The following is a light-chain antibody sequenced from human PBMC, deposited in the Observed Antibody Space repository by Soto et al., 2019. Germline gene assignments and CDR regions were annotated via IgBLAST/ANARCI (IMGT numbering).Light chain of an antibody. Sequence: EIVLTQSPATLSLSPGERATLSCRASQRVSSYLAWYQQKPGQAARLLIYGASTRATGIPARFSGSGSGTEFTLTISSLQSEDFEVYYCQQYNNWPITFGQGTRLEIK. V-gene: IGKV3-15*01. CDR2: GAS. CDR1: QRVSSY. J-gene: IGKJ5*01. CDR3: QQYNNWPIT.